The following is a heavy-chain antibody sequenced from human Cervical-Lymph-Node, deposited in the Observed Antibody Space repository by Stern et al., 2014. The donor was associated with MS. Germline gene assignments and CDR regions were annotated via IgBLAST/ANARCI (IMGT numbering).Heavy chain of an antibody. CDR1: GFTFTSSA. CDR3: AAEPMYYSDSVGAFDI. Sequence: QLVQSGPEVKKPGTSVKVSCKASGFTFTSSAVQWVRQARGQRLEWIGRIVVGRGNTNYAQKFQERVTITRDMSTSTAYMELSSLRSEDTAVYYCAAEPMYYSDSVGAFDIWGQGTMVTVSS. D-gene: IGHD3-22*01. CDR2: IVVGRGNT. V-gene: IGHV1-58*01. J-gene: IGHJ3*02.